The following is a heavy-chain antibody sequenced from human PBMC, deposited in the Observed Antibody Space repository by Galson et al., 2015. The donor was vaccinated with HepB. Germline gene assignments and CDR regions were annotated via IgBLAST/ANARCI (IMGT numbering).Heavy chain of an antibody. V-gene: IGHV4-4*07. J-gene: IGHJ4*02. CDR3: ARESGSSSFRGFDY. Sequence: ETLSLTCGVSGGSISNNYWSWIRQPAGKGLEWIGRIYTSGNTNYNPSLKSRVTMSIDPSKNQFSLNLTSVTAADTAVYFCARESGSSSFRGFDYWGQGTLVTVSS. CDR2: IYTSGNT. CDR1: GGSISNNY. D-gene: IGHD6-6*01.